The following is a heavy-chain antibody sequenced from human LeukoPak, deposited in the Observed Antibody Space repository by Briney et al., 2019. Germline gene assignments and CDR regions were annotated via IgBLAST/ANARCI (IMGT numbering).Heavy chain of an antibody. V-gene: IGHV6-1*01. Sequence: SQTLSLTCAISGDSVSTTSVAWNWIRQSPSRGLEWLGRTYYRSKLCNDYAVSVKSLITINADTFKNQFSLQLNSVTPEDTAVYYCARGRASAFDIWGQGTVVAVSS. CDR3: ARGRASAFDI. D-gene: IGHD2-2*01. CDR2: TYYRSKLCN. J-gene: IGHJ3*02. CDR1: GDSVSTTSVA.